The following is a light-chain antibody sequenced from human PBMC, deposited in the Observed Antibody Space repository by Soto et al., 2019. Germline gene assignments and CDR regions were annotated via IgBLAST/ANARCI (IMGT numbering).Light chain of an antibody. J-gene: IGKJ2*01. CDR3: QQSYSSPRT. V-gene: IGKV1-39*01. CDR1: QSISNY. Sequence: DIQMTQSPSSLYASVGDRVTITCRASQSISNYLNWYQQKPGKAPKLLIYAASSLQSGVPSRFSGSGSGTDFTLSVSSLQPEDFATYYCQQSYSSPRTFGQGIKLEIK. CDR2: AAS.